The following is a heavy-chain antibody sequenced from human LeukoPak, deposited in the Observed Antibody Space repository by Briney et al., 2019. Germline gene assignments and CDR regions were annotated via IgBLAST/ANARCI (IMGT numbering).Heavy chain of an antibody. CDR3: AKDQRRVLEPNYYYYGMDV. CDR2: ISGSGGST. J-gene: IGHJ6*02. V-gene: IGHV3-23*01. D-gene: IGHD3-10*02. CDR1: GFTVSSNY. Sequence: GGSLRLSCAASGFTVSSNYMSWVRQAPGKGLEWVSAISGSGGSTYYADSVKGRFTISRDNSKNTLYLQMNGLRAEDTAVYYCAKDQRRVLEPNYYYYGMDVWGQGTTVTVSS.